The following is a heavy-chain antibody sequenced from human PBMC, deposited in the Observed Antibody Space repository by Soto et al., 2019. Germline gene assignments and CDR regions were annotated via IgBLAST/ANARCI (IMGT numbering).Heavy chain of an antibody. Sequence: QVQLVQSVAEVKKPGASVRVSCEASGYTFIGFYIHWVRQAPGQGLEWMGWIDPHSGDTHYAQKFQGRVTMTRDTSISTTYMELRGLRSGDTAVYYCTRPIWLGELSSDLDYWGQGTLVTVSS. J-gene: IGHJ4*02. D-gene: IGHD3-16*02. CDR3: TRPIWLGELSSDLDY. V-gene: IGHV1-2*02. CDR1: GYTFIGFY. CDR2: IDPHSGDT.